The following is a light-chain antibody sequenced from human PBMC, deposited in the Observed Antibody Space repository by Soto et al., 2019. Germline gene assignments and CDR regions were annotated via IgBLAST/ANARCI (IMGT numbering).Light chain of an antibody. CDR1: QRISSW. V-gene: IGKV1-5*03. J-gene: IGKJ1*01. Sequence: DIQMTQSPSTLSASVGDRVTITCRASQRISSWLAWYQQKPGKAPKLLICKASSLESGVPSRFSGSGSGTEFTLNISSLQPDDFATYYGQQYNRYWTFGQGTKVEIK. CDR2: KAS. CDR3: QQYNRYWT.